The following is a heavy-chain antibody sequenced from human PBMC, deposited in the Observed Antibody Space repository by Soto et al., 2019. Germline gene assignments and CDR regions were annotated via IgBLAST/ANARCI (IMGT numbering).Heavy chain of an antibody. CDR3: AKGSGWSDYYYGMDV. Sequence: GGSLRLSCAASGFTFSSYAMSWVRQAPGKGLEWVSAISGSGGSTYYADSVKGRFTISRDNYKNTLYLQMNSMRAEDTAVYYCAKGSGWSDYYYGMDVWGQGTTVTVSS. J-gene: IGHJ6*02. D-gene: IGHD6-19*01. CDR2: ISGSGGST. CDR1: GFTFSSYA. V-gene: IGHV3-23*01.